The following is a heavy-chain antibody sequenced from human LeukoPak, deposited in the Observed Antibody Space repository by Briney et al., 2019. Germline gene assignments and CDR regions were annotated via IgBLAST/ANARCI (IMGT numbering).Heavy chain of an antibody. J-gene: IGHJ4*02. CDR3: ARSGSGYDLSLGY. CDR2: ISYDGSNK. D-gene: IGHD5-12*01. Sequence: GGSLRLSCAASGFTFSSYAMHWVRQAPGKGLEWVAVISYDGSNKYYADSVKGRFTISRDNSKNTLYLQMNSLRAEDTAVYYCARSGSGYDLSLGYWGQGTLVTVSS. V-gene: IGHV3-30-3*01. CDR1: GFTFSSYA.